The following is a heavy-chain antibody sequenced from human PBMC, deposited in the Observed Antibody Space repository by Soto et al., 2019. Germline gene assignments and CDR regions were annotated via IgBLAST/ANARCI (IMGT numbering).Heavy chain of an antibody. Sequence: SQTLSLTCAISGDSVSSNSAAWNWIRQSPSRGLEWLGRTYYRSKWYNDYAVSVKSRITINPDTSKNQFSLQLNSVTPEDTAVYYCARAPADYYDSSGYYYEYYFDYWGQGTLVTVSS. CDR1: GDSVSSNSAA. J-gene: IGHJ4*02. CDR3: ARAPADYYDSSGYYYEYYFDY. D-gene: IGHD3-22*01. CDR2: TYYRSKWYN. V-gene: IGHV6-1*01.